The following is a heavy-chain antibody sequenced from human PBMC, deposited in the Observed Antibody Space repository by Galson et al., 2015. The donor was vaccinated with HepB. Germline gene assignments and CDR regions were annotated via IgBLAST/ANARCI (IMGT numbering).Heavy chain of an antibody. CDR1: GDSVSSNIDA. CDR2: TSYRSKWFN. Sequence: CAISGDSVSSNIDAWNWIRQSPSRGLEWLGRTSYRSKWFNEYSVSVESRISINPDTSNNQFSLHLNSVTPEDTAVYYCARGRYNSFDFWGQGTLVTVSS. J-gene: IGHJ4*02. V-gene: IGHV6-1*01. CDR3: ARGRYNSFDF. D-gene: IGHD1-20*01.